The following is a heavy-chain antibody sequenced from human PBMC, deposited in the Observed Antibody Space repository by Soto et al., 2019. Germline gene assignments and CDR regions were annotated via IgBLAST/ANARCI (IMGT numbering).Heavy chain of an antibody. CDR1: GFTFSDYW. CDR2: IKRDGSTT. J-gene: IGHJ1*01. CDR3: AKASSGWAEYFQN. Sequence: SLRLSCAASGFTFSDYWMHWVRQAPGKGLEWVSRIKRDGSTTNYADSVKGRFTISRDNAKNSLYLQMNSLRAEDTALYYCAKASSGWAEYFQNWGQGTLVTVSS. V-gene: IGHV3-74*01. D-gene: IGHD6-19*01.